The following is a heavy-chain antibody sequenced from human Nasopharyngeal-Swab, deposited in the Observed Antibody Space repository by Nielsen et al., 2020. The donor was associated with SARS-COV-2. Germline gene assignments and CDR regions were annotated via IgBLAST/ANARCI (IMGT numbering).Heavy chain of an antibody. Sequence: GGSLRLSCSASGFTFSLYAMHWVRQAPGKGLEYVSTINDYEDRLYYADSVKGRFTISRDTSKNTLYLQMNRLRAEDTAVYYCAKDRTWGIVGASYFDYWGQGTLVTVSS. J-gene: IGHJ4*02. CDR1: GFTFSLYA. CDR2: INDYEDRL. V-gene: IGHV3-64D*06. CDR3: AKDRTWGIVGASYFDY. D-gene: IGHD1-26*01.